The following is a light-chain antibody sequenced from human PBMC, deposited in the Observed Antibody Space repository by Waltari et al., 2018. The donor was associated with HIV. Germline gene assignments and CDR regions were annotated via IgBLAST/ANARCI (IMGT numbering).Light chain of an antibody. CDR1: RSNIGSKY. CDR3: TAWDDSLSGGV. J-gene: IGLJ2*01. Sequence: QSVLTQPPSASGTPGQRVTISCSGSRSNIGSKYVYWYQQLPGTAPKLLIYRNNQRPSGVPDRFSGSKSGTSASLAISGLRSEDEADYHCTAWDDSLSGGVFGGGTKLTVL. CDR2: RNN. V-gene: IGLV1-47*01.